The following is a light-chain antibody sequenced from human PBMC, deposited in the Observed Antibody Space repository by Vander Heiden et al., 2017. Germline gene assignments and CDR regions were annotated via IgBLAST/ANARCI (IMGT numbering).Light chain of an antibody. V-gene: IGKV1-39*01. CDR3: QQSDSTPPIT. J-gene: IGKJ5*01. Sequence: DIQMTQSPSSLSASVGDRVTITCRASQSISSYLNWYQQKPGKAPKLLIYAASSLQSGVPSRFSGSGYGTDFTLTISSLQPEDFAPYYCQQSDSTPPITFGQWTRLEIK. CDR2: AAS. CDR1: QSISSY.